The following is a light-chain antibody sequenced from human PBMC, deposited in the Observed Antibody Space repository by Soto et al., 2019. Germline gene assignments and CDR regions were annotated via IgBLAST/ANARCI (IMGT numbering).Light chain of an antibody. V-gene: IGKV3-20*01. CDR3: QQYGSSPWT. CDR2: GAS. Sequence: EILWTQSPGTLSLSPGSRSTPSCMNSQSVSSNYLAWYQQKPGQAPRLLIYGASSRATGIPDRFSGSGSGTDFTLTISRLEPEDFAVYYCQQYGSSPWTFGQGTQVDIK. J-gene: IGKJ1*01. CDR1: QSVSSNY.